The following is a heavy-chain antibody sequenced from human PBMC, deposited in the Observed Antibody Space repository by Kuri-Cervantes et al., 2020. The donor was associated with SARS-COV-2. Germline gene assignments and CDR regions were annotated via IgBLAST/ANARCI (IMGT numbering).Heavy chain of an antibody. J-gene: IGHJ4*02. V-gene: IGHV3-7*01. CDR3: ARYFRDHVLLWFGELNEPFDY. D-gene: IGHD3-10*01. CDR2: IKQDGSEK. CDR1: GFTFSSYA. Sequence: GESLKISCAASGFTFSSYAMHWVRQAPGKGLEWVANIKQDGSEKYYVDSVKGRFTISRDNAKNSLYLQMNSLRAEDTAVYYCARYFRDHVLLWFGELNEPFDYWGQGTLVTVSS.